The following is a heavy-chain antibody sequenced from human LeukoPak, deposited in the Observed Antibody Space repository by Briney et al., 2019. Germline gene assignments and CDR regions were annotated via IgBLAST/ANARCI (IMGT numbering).Heavy chain of an antibody. D-gene: IGHD4-11*01. Sequence: SETLSLTCTVSGGSINSSSYYWGWIRQPPGKGLEWIGSIYYSGSTYYNPSLKSRVTISVDTSKNQFSLELRSVTAADTAVYYCARVSNYGDYYYGMDVWGQGTTVTVS. J-gene: IGHJ6*02. CDR2: IYYSGST. CDR3: ARVSNYGDYYYGMDV. CDR1: GGSINSSSYY. V-gene: IGHV4-39*01.